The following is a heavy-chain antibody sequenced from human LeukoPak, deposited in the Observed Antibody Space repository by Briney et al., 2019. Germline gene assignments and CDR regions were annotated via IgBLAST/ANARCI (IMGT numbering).Heavy chain of an antibody. CDR2: INPNSGVT. CDR1: GYTFTHYY. J-gene: IGHJ4*02. V-gene: IGHV1-2*02. Sequence: ASVPVSFKSSGYTFTHYYMNWVRQAPGQGLEGMGWINPNSGVTNYAQKYQGRVTRTRETSISTAYMELSRLRSDDTAVYYCARVLDRGYAVWDWWGQGTLVTVSS. CDR3: ARVLDRGYAVWDW. D-gene: IGHD5-12*01.